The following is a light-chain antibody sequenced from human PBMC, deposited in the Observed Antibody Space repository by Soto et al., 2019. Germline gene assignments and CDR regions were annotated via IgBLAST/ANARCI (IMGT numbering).Light chain of an antibody. J-gene: IGLJ1*01. CDR3: AAWDDSHYV. V-gene: IGLV1-47*01. CDR2: RNN. Sequence: QSALTKPPSATGTPGERDTISCSGSSSNIGSNYVYWYQQLPGTAPKLLIYRNNQRPSGVPDRFSGSKSGTSASLAISGLRSEDEADYYCAAWDDSHYVFGTGTKVTVL. CDR1: SSNIGSNY.